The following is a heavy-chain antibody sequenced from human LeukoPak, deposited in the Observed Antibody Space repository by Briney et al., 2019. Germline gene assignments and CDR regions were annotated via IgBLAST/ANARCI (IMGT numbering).Heavy chain of an antibody. J-gene: IGHJ5*02. D-gene: IGHD2-8*01. CDR3: ARALCINGICEWFDP. V-gene: IGHV4-61*02. CDR1: GASISSGGYV. Sequence: SETLSLTFRVSGASISSGGYVWSWCRQPAGKGVEWSWRRETSGGTNYNPSLKSRVHISVDTSKNQFSLKLRSVTAADTAVYYCARALCINGICEWFDPWGQGTLVTVSS. CDR2: RETSGGT.